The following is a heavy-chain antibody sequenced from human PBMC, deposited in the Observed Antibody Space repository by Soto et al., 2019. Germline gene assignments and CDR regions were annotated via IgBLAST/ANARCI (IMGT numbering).Heavy chain of an antibody. CDR3: ARGRGLQLNFDY. V-gene: IGHV5-10-1*01. CDR2: IDPSDSYT. D-gene: IGHD1-1*01. J-gene: IGHJ4*02. Sequence: GESLKISCKGSGYSFTSYWISWVRQMPGKGLEWMGRIDPSDSYTNYSPSFQGHVTISADKSISTAYLQWSSLKASDTAMYYCARGRGLQLNFDYWGQGTLVTVSS. CDR1: GYSFTSYW.